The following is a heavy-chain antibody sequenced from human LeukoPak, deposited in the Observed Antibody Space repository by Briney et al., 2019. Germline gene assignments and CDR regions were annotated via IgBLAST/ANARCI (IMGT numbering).Heavy chain of an antibody. D-gene: IGHD6-6*01. Sequence: ASVKVSCKASGYTFTNYYVHWVRQAPGQGLEWMGWINPNSGGTNYAQKFQGRVTMTRDTSISTAYMELSRLRSDDTAVYYCAREYSSSSDWFDPWGQGTLVTVSS. CDR3: AREYSSSSDWFDP. CDR1: GYTFTNYY. V-gene: IGHV1-2*02. CDR2: INPNSGGT. J-gene: IGHJ5*02.